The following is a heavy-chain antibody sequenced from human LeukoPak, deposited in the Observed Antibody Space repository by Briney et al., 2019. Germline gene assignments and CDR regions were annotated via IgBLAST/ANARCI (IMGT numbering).Heavy chain of an antibody. D-gene: IGHD1-26*01. V-gene: IGHV3-13*01. J-gene: IGHJ4*02. CDR3: ARASVGFDY. CDR2: ITAAGDT. CDR1: GFTFSSYD. Sequence: GGSLRLACAASGFTFSSYDMHWVRQATGKGLEWVSSITAAGDTYYPGSVKGRFTISRENAKNSLYLQMNSLRAGDTAVYYCARASVGFDYWGQGTLVTVSS.